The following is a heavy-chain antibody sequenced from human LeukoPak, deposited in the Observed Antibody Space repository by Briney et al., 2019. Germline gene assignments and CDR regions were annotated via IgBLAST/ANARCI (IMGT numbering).Heavy chain of an antibody. D-gene: IGHD1-26*01. CDR3: ARDSWVGATFDY. Sequence: SETLSLTCTVSGGSISSYYWSWIRQPAGKGLEWIGRIYTSGSTNYNPSLKSRVTMSVDTSKSQFSLKLSSVTAADTAVYYCARDSWVGATFDYWGQGTLVTVSS. V-gene: IGHV4-4*07. CDR2: IYTSGST. J-gene: IGHJ4*02. CDR1: GGSISSYY.